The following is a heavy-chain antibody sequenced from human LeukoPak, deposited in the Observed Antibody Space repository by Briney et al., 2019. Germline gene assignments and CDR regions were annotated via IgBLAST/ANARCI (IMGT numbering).Heavy chain of an antibody. CDR1: GGSFSGYY. V-gene: IGHV4-34*01. CDR3: ARGPSDV. CDR2: INHSGST. Sequence: NPSETLSLTCAVYGGSFSGYYWSWIRQPPGKGLEWIGEINHSGSTNYNPSLKSRVTISVDTSKNQFSLKLSSVTAADTAVYYCARGPSDVWGQGTTVTVSS. J-gene: IGHJ6*02.